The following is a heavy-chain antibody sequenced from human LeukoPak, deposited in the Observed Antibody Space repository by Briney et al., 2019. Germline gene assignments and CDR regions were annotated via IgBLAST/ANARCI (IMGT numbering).Heavy chain of an antibody. V-gene: IGHV1-2*02. Sequence: ASVKVSCKASGYTFTGHYMHWVRQAPGQGLEWMGWINPNSGGTNYAQKFQGRVTMTSDTSISTAYMELIRLRSDDTAVYYCTRDHISIDWYFDLWGRGTLVTVSS. D-gene: IGHD2-21*01. J-gene: IGHJ2*01. CDR3: TRDHISIDWYFDL. CDR2: INPNSGGT. CDR1: GYTFTGHY.